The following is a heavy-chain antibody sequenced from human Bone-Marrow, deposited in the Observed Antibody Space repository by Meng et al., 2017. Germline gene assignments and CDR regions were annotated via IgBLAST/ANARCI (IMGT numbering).Heavy chain of an antibody. CDR1: GGTFSSYA. J-gene: IGHJ3*02. Sequence: SVKVSCKASGGTFSSYAISWVRQAPGQGLEWMGGIIPIFGTANYAQKFQGRVTITADKSTSTAYMELSSLRSKDTAVYYCASPGIAAVDAFDIWGQGTMVTVSS. CDR2: IIPIFGTA. D-gene: IGHD6-13*01. V-gene: IGHV1-69*06. CDR3: ASPGIAAVDAFDI.